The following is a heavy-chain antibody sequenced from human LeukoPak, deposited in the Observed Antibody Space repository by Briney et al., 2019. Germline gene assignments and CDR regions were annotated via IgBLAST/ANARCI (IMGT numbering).Heavy chain of an antibody. CDR1: GYTFTTYD. Sequence: ASVKVSCKASGYTFTTYDINWVRQATGQGLEGMGWMNPHSGNTGFAQNFQGRVAMTSNTSIDTAYMELSSLRVEDTAVYYCVRGFRSDTSGRKFDCWGQGTLVTVSS. CDR3: VRGFRSDTSGRKFDC. V-gene: IGHV1-8*01. CDR2: MNPHSGNT. D-gene: IGHD3-3*01. J-gene: IGHJ4*02.